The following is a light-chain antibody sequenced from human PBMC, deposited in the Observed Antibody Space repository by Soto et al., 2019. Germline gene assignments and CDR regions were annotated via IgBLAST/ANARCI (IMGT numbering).Light chain of an antibody. Sequence: EIVLTQSPGTLSLSPGERATLSCRASQSVGSSYLAWYQXMPXXXXXXXXXXXSNRANGIPARFSGSGYGTDFTLTISSLEPEDFAVYYCQQRSNWWTFGQGTKVDIK. J-gene: IGKJ1*01. V-gene: IGKV3-11*01. CDR1: QSVGSSY. CDR3: QQRSNWWT. CDR2: XXS.